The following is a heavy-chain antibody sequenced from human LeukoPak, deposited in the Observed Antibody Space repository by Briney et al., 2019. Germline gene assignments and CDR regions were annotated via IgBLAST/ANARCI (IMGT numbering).Heavy chain of an antibody. D-gene: IGHD3-22*01. CDR2: IYYSGST. CDR1: GGSMTNYY. CDR3: ARGRYFYDSSGYAY. Sequence: SETLSLTCTVSGGSMTNYYWSWIRQPPGKGLEWIGYIYYSGSTNYNPSLKGRVTMSVDTSKKQFSLKLSSVTAADTAVYYCARGRYFYDSSGYAYWGQGTLVSVSS. J-gene: IGHJ4*02. V-gene: IGHV4-59*08.